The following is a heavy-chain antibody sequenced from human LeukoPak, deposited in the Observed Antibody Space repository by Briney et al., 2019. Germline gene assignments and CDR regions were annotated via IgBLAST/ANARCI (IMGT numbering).Heavy chain of an antibody. CDR2: ISSSSSNI. J-gene: IGHJ4*02. V-gene: IGHV3-21*01. D-gene: IGHD3-22*01. CDR1: GFTFSSYS. Sequence: PGGSLRLSCAASGFTFSSYSMNWVRQAPGKGLEWVSSISSSSSNIYYADSVKGRFTISRDNAKNSLYLQMNSLRAEDTAVYYCARVLKTYYYDSSGYYGNYWGQGTLVTVSS. CDR3: ARVLKTYYYDSSGYYGNY.